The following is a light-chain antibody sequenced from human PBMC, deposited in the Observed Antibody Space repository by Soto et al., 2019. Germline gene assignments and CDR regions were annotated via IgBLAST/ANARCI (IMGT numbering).Light chain of an antibody. CDR3: QQLERSSLT. CDR2: AAS. Sequence: EIVLTQSPGTLSLSQGERATLSCRASQSLSTGYLAWYQQKPGQAPRLLIYAASTRATGIPDRFSGSGSGTCFPLTISKMGPEGFAVYYWQQLERSSLTFCQGAK. V-gene: IGKV3-20*01. J-gene: IGKJ2*01. CDR1: QSLSTGY.